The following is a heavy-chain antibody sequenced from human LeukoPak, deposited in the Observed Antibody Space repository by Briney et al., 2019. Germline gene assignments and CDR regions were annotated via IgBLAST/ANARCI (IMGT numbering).Heavy chain of an antibody. J-gene: IGHJ4*02. CDR2: IYYSGST. CDR3: ARLRYYDSSGYSYFDY. V-gene: IGHV4-59*01. D-gene: IGHD3-22*01. Sequence: RSSETLSLTCTDSGGSISSYYWSWIRQPPGKGLEWIGYIYYSGSTNYNPSLKSRVTISVDTSKNQFSLKLSSVTAADTAVYYCARLRYYDSSGYSYFDYWGQGTLVTVSS. CDR1: GGSISSYY.